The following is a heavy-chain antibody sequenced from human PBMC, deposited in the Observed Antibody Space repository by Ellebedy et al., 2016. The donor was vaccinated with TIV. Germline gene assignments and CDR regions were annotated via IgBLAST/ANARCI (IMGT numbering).Heavy chain of an antibody. Sequence: ASVKVSCXVSGYTFTGYYIHWVRQALGQGLEWMGWINPNSGGANYAQKFQGRVTMTRDTSISTAYMELSGLRSDDTAVYYCATYDSSGWWFDPWGQGTLVTVSS. CDR2: INPNSGGA. J-gene: IGHJ5*02. V-gene: IGHV1-2*02. CDR1: GYTFTGYY. D-gene: IGHD3-22*01. CDR3: ATYDSSGWWFDP.